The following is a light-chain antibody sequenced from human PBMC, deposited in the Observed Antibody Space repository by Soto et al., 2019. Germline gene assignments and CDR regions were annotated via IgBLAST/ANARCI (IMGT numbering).Light chain of an antibody. V-gene: IGLV1-44*01. J-gene: IGLJ1*01. CDR1: TSNIGSNP. CDR2: SND. Sequence: QAVVTQPPSASVTPGQRVTISCSGSTSNIGSNPVNWYQQLPGTAPKLLIYSNDQRPSGVPARFSGSKSGTSASLAISGLQSEDEADYYCAAWDDSLSGYVFGAGTKVTVL. CDR3: AAWDDSLSGYV.